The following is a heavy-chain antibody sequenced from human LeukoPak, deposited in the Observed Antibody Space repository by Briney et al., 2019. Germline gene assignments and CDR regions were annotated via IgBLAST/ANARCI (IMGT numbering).Heavy chain of an antibody. Sequence: SETLSLTCTVSGYSISSGYYWGWIRQPPGKGLEWIGSIYHSGSTYYNPSLKSRVTISVDTSKNQFSLKLSSVTAADTAVYYCAREYSSDWLADYWGQGTLVTVSS. V-gene: IGHV4-38-2*02. J-gene: IGHJ4*02. CDR2: IYHSGST. CDR1: GYSISSGYY. CDR3: AREYSSDWLADY. D-gene: IGHD6-19*01.